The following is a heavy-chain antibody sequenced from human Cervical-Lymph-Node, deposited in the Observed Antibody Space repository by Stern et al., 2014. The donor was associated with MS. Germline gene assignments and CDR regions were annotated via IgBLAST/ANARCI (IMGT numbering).Heavy chain of an antibody. V-gene: IGHV3-30*03. CDR1: GFTFSSYG. Sequence: QVQLVESGGALVQPGRSLRLSCAASGFTFSSYGMHWVHQAPGTGLEWVTVISYDGNHKYYAASVKGRFTISRDNSKNTLHLQMNSVTPDDTAIYYCARDYEDTSMLFDHWGQGTLVTVSS. CDR2: ISYDGNHK. CDR3: ARDYEDTSMLFDH. J-gene: IGHJ4*02. D-gene: IGHD2-8*01.